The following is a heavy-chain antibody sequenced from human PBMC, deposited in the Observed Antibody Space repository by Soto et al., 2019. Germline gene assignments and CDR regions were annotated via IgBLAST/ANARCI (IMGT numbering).Heavy chain of an antibody. D-gene: IGHD3-10*01. CDR1: GGTVSRYT. J-gene: IGHJ5*02. V-gene: IGHV1-69*02. CDR2: IIPIAAIA. CDR3: ARGSTIVRGAPSWFDP. Sequence: QVQLVQSGAEVKKPGSSVKVSCKASGGTVSRYTITWVLQAPGQGLEWMGRIIPIAAIANYTQKFQGRVTITVDKSSTTAYMELSSLRSDDTAVYYCARGSTIVRGAPSWFDPWGQGTLVTVSS.